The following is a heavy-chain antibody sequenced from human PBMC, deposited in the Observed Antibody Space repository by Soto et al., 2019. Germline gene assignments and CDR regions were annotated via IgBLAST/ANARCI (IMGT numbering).Heavy chain of an antibody. D-gene: IGHD5-18*01. CDR3: ARDYGYTYAFDY. CDR2: ISGIGGST. V-gene: IGHV3-23*01. J-gene: IGHJ4*02. CDR1: GFTFSSYA. Sequence: PGGSLRLSCAASGFTFSSYAMSWVRQAPGKGLEWVSAISGIGGSTYYADSVKGRFTISRDNAKNSLYLQMNSLRAEDTAMYYCARDYGYTYAFDYWGQGTLVTVSS.